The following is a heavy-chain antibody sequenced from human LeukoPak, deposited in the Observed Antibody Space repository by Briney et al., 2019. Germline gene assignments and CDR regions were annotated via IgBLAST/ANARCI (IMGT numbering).Heavy chain of an antibody. CDR1: GFTSSNAW. CDR3: TTHYCGGDCPGDY. J-gene: IGHJ4*02. D-gene: IGHD2-21*02. Sequence: GGSLRLSCAASGFTSSNAWMSWVRQAPGKGLEWVGRIKSKTDGGTTDYAAPVKGGFTISRDDSKNTRYLQMNSLKTEDTAVYYCTTHYCGGDCPGDYWGQGTLVTVSS. CDR2: IKSKTDGGTT. V-gene: IGHV3-15*01.